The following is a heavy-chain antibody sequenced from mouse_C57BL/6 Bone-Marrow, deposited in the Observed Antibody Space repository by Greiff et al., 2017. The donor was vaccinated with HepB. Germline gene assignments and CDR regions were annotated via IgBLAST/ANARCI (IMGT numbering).Heavy chain of an antibody. D-gene: IGHD1-1*01. CDR1: GYTFTSYG. J-gene: IGHJ2*01. Sequence: QVQLKQSGAELARPGASVKLSCKASGYTFTSYGISWVKQRTGQGLEWIGEIYPRSGNTYYNEKFKGKATLTADKSSSTAYMELRSLTSEDSAVYFCAREGYYYGSSPPLDYWGQGTTLTVSS. V-gene: IGHV1-81*01. CDR2: IYPRSGNT. CDR3: AREGYYYGSSPPLDY.